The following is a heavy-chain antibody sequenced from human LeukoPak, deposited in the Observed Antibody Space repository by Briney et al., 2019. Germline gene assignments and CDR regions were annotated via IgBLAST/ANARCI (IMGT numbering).Heavy chain of an antibody. CDR1: GFTFSSYA. J-gene: IGHJ4*02. D-gene: IGHD4-11*01. CDR3: ARRYMTTSAEDFDY. Sequence: GGSLRLSCAASGFTFSSYAMHWVRQAPGKGPEWVANINQDGSEKYYVDSVEGRFTISRDNGKNSLYLKMNSLRAEDAAVYYCARRYMTTSAEDFDYWGQGTLVTVSS. CDR2: INQDGSEK. V-gene: IGHV3-7*01.